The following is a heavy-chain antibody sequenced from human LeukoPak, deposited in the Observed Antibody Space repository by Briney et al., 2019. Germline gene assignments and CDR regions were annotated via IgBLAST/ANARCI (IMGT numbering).Heavy chain of an antibody. CDR3: VRDRRDFWSGYSY. D-gene: IGHD3-3*01. V-gene: IGHV3-21*01. Sequence: GGSLRLSCAASGLTFSSYSMNWVRQAPGKGLEWVSSISSSSSYIYYADSVKGRFTISRDNAKNSLYLQMNSLRAEDTAVYYCVRDRRDFWSGYSYWGQGTLVTVSS. CDR1: GLTFSSYS. J-gene: IGHJ4*02. CDR2: ISSSSSYI.